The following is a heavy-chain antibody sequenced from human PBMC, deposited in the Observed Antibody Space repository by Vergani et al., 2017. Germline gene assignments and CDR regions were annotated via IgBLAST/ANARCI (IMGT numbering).Heavy chain of an antibody. J-gene: IGHJ6*02. CDR2: IIPIFGTA. V-gene: IGHV1-69*13. CDR3: ARELEEYYDXFTGYYFPYYGMDV. D-gene: IGHD3-9*01. Sequence: QVQLVQSGAEVKKPGSSVKVSCTASGGTFSSYAISWVRQAPGQGLEWMGRIIPIFGTANYAQKFQGRVTLTADESTSTAYMELSSLRSEDTAVYYCARELEEYYDXFTGYYFPYYGMDVWGQGTTVTVSS. CDR1: GGTFSSYA.